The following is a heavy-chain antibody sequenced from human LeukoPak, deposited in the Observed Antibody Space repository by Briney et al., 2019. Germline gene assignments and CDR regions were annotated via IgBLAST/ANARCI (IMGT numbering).Heavy chain of an antibody. V-gene: IGHV4-38-2*02. J-gene: IGHJ3*02. CDR3: ARRRSPSETGAFDI. D-gene: IGHD5-24*01. Sequence: SETLSLTCTVSGYSISSGYYWGWIRQSPGKGPEWIGTIYQSGSTYYNPSLKSRVTISVDTSKNQFSLKLSSVTAADTAVYYCARRRSPSETGAFDIWGQGTMVTVSS. CDR1: GYSISSGYY. CDR2: IYQSGST.